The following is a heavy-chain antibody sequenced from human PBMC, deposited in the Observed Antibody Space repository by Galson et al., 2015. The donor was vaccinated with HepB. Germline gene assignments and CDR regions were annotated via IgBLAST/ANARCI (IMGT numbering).Heavy chain of an antibody. CDR3: ARGGPYIRSSRNIYFFDY. J-gene: IGHJ4*02. Sequence: SVKVSCKASGYTFNKYDITWVRQAPGQGLEWMGWTGKPTQEFQGRVTLTADRSTSTAYMELRSLTSEDTAVYYCARGGPYIRSSRNIYFFDYWGQGTLVTVSS. V-gene: IGHV1-18*04. D-gene: IGHD6-6*01. CDR1: GYTFNKYD. CDR2: TG.